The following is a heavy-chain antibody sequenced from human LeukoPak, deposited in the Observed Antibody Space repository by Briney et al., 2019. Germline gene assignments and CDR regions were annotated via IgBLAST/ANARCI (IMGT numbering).Heavy chain of an antibody. D-gene: IGHD3-10*01. Sequence: ASVKVSCKASGYSFTAYYVHWVRQAPGQGREWMGWINPYNGGKDYAQRFQGRVTMTRATSSSTAFMELSRLKSDDTAVYYCARGLSYYSASGSYYNLPDYWGQGTLVTVSS. V-gene: IGHV1-2*02. CDR3: ARGLSYYSASGSYYNLPDY. CDR1: GYSFTAYY. J-gene: IGHJ4*02. CDR2: INPYNGGK.